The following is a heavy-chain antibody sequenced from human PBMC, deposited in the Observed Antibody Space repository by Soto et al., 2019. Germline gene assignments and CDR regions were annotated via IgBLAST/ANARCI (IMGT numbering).Heavy chain of an antibody. CDR3: ARTLRYYDFWSGSNWFDP. Sequence: SETLSLTCTVSGGSISSGGYYWSWIRQQPGKGLEWIGYIYYSGSTYYNPSLKSRVTISVDTSKNQFSLKLSSVTAADTAVYYCARTLRYYDFWSGSNWFDPWGQGTLVTVSS. J-gene: IGHJ5*02. V-gene: IGHV4-31*03. CDR2: IYYSGST. D-gene: IGHD3-3*01. CDR1: GGSISSGGYY.